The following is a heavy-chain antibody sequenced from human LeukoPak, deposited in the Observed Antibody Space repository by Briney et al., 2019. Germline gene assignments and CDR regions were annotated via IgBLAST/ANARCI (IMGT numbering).Heavy chain of an antibody. V-gene: IGHV4-31*03. CDR3: ARGVGVLLAYYFDY. J-gene: IGHJ4*02. Sequence: SQTLSLNCTVSGGSISSGGYYWSWIRQHPGKGREWIGYIYYSGSTYYNPSLKSRVTIPVDTSKTQFSLKLSSVTAADTAVYYCARGVGVLLAYYFDYWGQGTLVTVSS. CDR2: IYYSGST. CDR1: GGSISSGGYY. D-gene: IGHD3-10*01.